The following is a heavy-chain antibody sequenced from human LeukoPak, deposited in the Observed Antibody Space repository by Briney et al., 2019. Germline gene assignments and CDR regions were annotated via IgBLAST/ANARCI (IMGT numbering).Heavy chain of an antibody. CDR1: GYTFRTYS. J-gene: IGHJ4*02. CDR2: ISGVAGTT. CDR3: ATVNRYYEDDGYLPFDH. Sequence: GGSLRLSCGASGYTFRTYSRNWVRQAPGKGLEWISYISGVAGTTNYADSVKGRFSISRDNAKSYLFMQMEGLRAKDTAVYDCATVNRYYEDDGYLPFDHWGQGSLVVVSS. D-gene: IGHD3-22*01. V-gene: IGHV3-48*04.